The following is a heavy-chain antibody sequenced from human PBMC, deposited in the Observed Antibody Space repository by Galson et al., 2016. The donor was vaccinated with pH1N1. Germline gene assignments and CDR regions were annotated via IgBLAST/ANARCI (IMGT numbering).Heavy chain of an antibody. CDR1: GFTFTSYA. Sequence: SLRLSCAASGFTFTSYALHWVCQAPGKGLEWVAVISNDGSKKYYTDSVKGRFSVSRDNSKNTLYLQMNSLRGDDTAVYYCARAVFYDVDLLDYYFDYWGQGTLVTVSS. CDR3: ARAVFYDVDLLDYYFDY. J-gene: IGHJ4*02. V-gene: IGHV3-30*04. CDR2: ISNDGSKK. D-gene: IGHD2/OR15-2a*01.